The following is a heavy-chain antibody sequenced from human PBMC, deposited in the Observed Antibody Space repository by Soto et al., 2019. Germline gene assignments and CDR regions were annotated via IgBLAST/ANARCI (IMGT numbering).Heavy chain of an antibody. V-gene: IGHV4-31*02. CDR3: ARGFGSSGRDY. CDR2: IYHSGST. D-gene: IGHD6-25*01. Sequence: SETLSLTCSVFGGSISSGDNFWSSIRQYPGKGLEWIGFIYHSGSTYYNPSLKSRVTISVDTSKKQFSLNLSSVTAADTAVYYCARGFGSSGRDYWGQGTPVTVSS. J-gene: IGHJ4*02. CDR1: GGSISSGDNF.